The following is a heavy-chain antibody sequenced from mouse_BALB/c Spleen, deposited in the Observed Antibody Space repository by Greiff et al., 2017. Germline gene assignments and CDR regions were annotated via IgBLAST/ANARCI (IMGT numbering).Heavy chain of an antibody. Sequence: QVHVKQSGAELVRPGASVTLSCKASGYTFTDYEMHWVKQTPVHGLEWIGAIDPETGGTAYNQKFKGKATLTADKSSSTAYMELRSLTSEDSAVYYCTRGVAFAYWGQGTLVTVSA. CDR2: IDPETGGT. V-gene: IGHV1-15*01. CDR1: GYTFTDYE. J-gene: IGHJ3*01. CDR3: TRGVAFAY. D-gene: IGHD1-1*02.